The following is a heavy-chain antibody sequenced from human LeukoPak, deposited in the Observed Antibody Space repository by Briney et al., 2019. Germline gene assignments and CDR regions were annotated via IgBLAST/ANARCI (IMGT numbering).Heavy chain of an antibody. CDR3: ARERITMVRGVIITGTFGDY. D-gene: IGHD3-10*01. CDR2: ISYDGSNK. Sequence: GGSLRLSCAASGFTFRSHAMLWVRQAPGKGLQWVAVISYDGSNKYYADSVKGRFTISRDNSKNTLYLQMNSLRAEDTAVYYCARERITMVRGVIITGTFGDYWGQGTLVTVSS. V-gene: IGHV3-30-3*01. J-gene: IGHJ4*02. CDR1: GFTFRSHA.